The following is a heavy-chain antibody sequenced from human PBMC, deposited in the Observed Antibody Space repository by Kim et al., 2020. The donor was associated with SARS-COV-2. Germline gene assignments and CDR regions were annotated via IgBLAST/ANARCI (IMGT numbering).Heavy chain of an antibody. CDR3: ARDRRPYSYGPYYYGMDV. D-gene: IGHD5-18*01. J-gene: IGHJ6*02. CDR1: GGSISSGSYY. Sequence: SQTLSLTCTVSGGSISSGSYYWSWIRQPAGKGLEWIGRIYTSGSTNYNPSLKSRVTISVDTSKNQFSLKLSSVTAADTAVYYCARDRRPYSYGPYYYGMDVWGQGTTVTVSS. V-gene: IGHV4-61*02. CDR2: IYTSGST.